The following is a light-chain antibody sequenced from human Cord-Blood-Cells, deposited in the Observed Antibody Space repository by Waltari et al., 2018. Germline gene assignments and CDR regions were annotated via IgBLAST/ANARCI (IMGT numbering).Light chain of an antibody. Sequence: DIQMTQPPSSLPAPVGDRVTITCRASQSISSYLNWYQQKPGKAPKLLIYAASSLQSGVPSRFSGSGSGTDFTLTISCLQPEDFATYYCQQCYSNPHTFGQGTKVEIK. CDR1: QSISSY. V-gene: IGKV1-39*01. J-gene: IGKJ4*01. CDR3: QQCYSNPHT. CDR2: AAS.